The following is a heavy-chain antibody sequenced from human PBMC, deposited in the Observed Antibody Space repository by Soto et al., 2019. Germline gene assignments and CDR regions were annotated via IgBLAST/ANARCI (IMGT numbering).Heavy chain of an antibody. CDR3: ARVLMSSSSRRVDYYYYHMDV. CDR1: GYTFTSYG. V-gene: IGHV1-18*01. CDR2: ISAYNGNT. Sequence: ASGKVSCNASGYTFTSYGISWVRQAPGQGLEWMGWISAYNGNTNYAQKLQGRVTMTTDTSTSTAYMELRSLRSDDTAVYYCARVLMSSSSRRVDYYYYHMDVWGKGTTVTVSS. J-gene: IGHJ6*03. D-gene: IGHD6-6*01.